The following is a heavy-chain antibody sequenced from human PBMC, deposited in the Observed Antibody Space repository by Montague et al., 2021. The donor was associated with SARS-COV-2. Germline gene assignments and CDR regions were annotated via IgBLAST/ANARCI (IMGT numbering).Heavy chain of an antibody. Sequence: CAISGDTVWSNTAAWNWIRQAPSGGLEWLGRTNYRSKWTSDYATAVEGRISIDPDTSKNQFFLHLRSVTPEDTGVYYCVRDTGSAQAGFDAWGQGTLVTVSS. J-gene: IGHJ4*02. CDR3: VRDTGSAQAGFDA. CDR2: TNYRSKWTS. CDR1: GDTVWSNTAA. D-gene: IGHD4-17*01. V-gene: IGHV6-1*01.